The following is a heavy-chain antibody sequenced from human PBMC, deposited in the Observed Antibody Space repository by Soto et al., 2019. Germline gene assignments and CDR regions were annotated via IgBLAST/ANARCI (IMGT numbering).Heavy chain of an antibody. D-gene: IGHD2-15*01. CDR2: INGSSQTI. J-gene: IGHJ4*02. CDR1: GFIFNNYY. V-gene: IGHV3-48*02. Sequence: EGQVVGVGGGLIPPGGSLRLLCASSGFIFNNYYMDWVRPAPGKGLEWGSYINGSSQTIFYADSVRGRFTISRDNANNSTYLQMVSLRDEDTAVYYCARTLSWRRGPFDSWGQGTLVTVSS. CDR3: ARTLSWRRGPFDS.